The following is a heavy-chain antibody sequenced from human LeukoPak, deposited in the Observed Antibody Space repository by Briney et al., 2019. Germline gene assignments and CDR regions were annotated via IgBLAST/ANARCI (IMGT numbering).Heavy chain of an antibody. CDR1: GGSFSGYY. D-gene: IGHD1-1*01. Sequence: SETLSLTCAVYGGSFSGYYWSWIRQPPGKGLEWIGEINHSGSTNYNPSLKSRVTISVDTSKNQFSLKLSSVTAADTAVYYCARYKNRRAIFDYWGQGTLVTVSS. CDR2: INHSGST. CDR3: ARYKNRRAIFDY. V-gene: IGHV4-34*01. J-gene: IGHJ4*02.